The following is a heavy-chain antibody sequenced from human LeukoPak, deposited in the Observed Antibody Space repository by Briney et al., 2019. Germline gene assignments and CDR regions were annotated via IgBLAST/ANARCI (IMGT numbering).Heavy chain of an antibody. CDR3: ARDRISGYVSFDY. CDR1: GGSISSSSYY. Sequence: PSETLSLTCTVSGGSISSSSYYWGWIRQPPGKGLEWIGSIYYSGSTYYNPSLKSRVTISVDTSKNQFSLKLSSVTAVDTAVYYCARDRISGYVSFDYWGQGTLVTVSS. J-gene: IGHJ4*02. D-gene: IGHD5-12*01. V-gene: IGHV4-39*07. CDR2: IYYSGST.